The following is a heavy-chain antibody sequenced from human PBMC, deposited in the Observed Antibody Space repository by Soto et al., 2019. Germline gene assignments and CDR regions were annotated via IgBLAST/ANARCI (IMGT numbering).Heavy chain of an antibody. V-gene: IGHV4-31*03. CDR1: GGSISSGGYY. Sequence: QVQLQESGPGLVKPSQTLSLTCTVSGGSISSGGYYWSWIRQHPGKGLEWIGYIYYSGSTYYNPFLKSGVTTAVDTSKNQFSLKLSSVTAADTAVYYCARMRGSGGSCYSSWFDPWGQGTLVTVFS. D-gene: IGHD2-15*01. J-gene: IGHJ5*02. CDR2: IYYSGST. CDR3: ARMRGSGGSCYSSWFDP.